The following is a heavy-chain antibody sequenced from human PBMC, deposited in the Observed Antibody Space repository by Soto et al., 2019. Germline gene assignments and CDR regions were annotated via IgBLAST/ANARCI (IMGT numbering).Heavy chain of an antibody. V-gene: IGHV3-30-3*01. Sequence: QVQLVESGGGVVQPGRSLRLSCAASGFTFSSYAMHWVRQAPGKGLEWVAVISYDGSNKYYADSVKGRFTISRDNSKNTLYLQMNSLRAEDTAVYYCARQDGDYYGSGSFLGYWGQGTLVTVSS. CDR3: ARQDGDYYGSGSFLGY. J-gene: IGHJ4*02. D-gene: IGHD3-10*01. CDR2: ISYDGSNK. CDR1: GFTFSSYA.